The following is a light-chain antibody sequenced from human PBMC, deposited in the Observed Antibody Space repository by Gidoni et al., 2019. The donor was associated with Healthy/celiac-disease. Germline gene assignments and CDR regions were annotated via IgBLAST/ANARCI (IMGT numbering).Light chain of an antibody. J-gene: IGKJ5*01. CDR3: QQNYNTPIT. CDR2: AAS. Sequence: DIQMTQSPSSLSASVGDRVTITCRASQSVSNFLYWYQQKPGKAPKLLIYAASSLQSGVPSRFSGSGSGTDFTLTIRSLQPEDFATYYCQQNYNTPITFGQGTRLEIK. CDR1: QSVSNF. V-gene: IGKV1-39*01.